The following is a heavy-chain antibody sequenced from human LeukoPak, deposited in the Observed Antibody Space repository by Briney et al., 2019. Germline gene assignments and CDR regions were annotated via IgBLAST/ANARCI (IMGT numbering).Heavy chain of an antibody. J-gene: IGHJ4*02. Sequence: GASVKVSCKASGYTFTGYYMHWVRLVPGQGLEWMGRISPNSGATSYAEKFRGRVTMARDTSINTVYMEMSSLRSDDTAVYYCARDLWGWGSDYLDYWGQGTLVTVSS. V-gene: IGHV1-2*06. CDR2: ISPNSGAT. D-gene: IGHD4/OR15-4a*01. CDR1: GYTFTGYY. CDR3: ARDLWGWGSDYLDY.